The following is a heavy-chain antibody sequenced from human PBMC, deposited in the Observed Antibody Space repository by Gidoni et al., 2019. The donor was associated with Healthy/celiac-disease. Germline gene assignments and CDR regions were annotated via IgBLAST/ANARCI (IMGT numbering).Heavy chain of an antibody. J-gene: IGHJ4*02. D-gene: IGHD2-2*01. Sequence: QVQLQESGPGLVKPSQTLSLTCTVSGGSISSGGYYWSWIRQHPGKGLEWIGYIYYSGSTYYNPSLKSRVTISVDTSKNQFSLKLSSVTAADTAVYYCARGSRLVVPAAPFDYWGQGTLVTVSS. CDR1: GGSISSGGYY. V-gene: IGHV4-31*03. CDR3: ARGSRLVVPAAPFDY. CDR2: IYYSGST.